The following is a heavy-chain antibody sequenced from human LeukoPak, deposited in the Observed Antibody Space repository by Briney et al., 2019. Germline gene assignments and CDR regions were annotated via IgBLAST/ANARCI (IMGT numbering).Heavy chain of an antibody. Sequence: PGGSLRLSCAASGFTFSSYAMSWVRQAPGKGLEWVSGISGRDGNTYYADSVKGPFTISRDNSKNTLYLQMISLRVEDTAIYYCAKDRIVMSGFFDYWGQGTLVTVSS. CDR3: AKDRIVMSGFFDY. D-gene: IGHD6-19*01. J-gene: IGHJ4*02. V-gene: IGHV3-23*01. CDR1: GFTFSSYA. CDR2: ISGRDGNT.